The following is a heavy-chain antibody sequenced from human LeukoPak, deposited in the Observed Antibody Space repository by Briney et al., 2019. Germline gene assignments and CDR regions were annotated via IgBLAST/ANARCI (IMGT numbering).Heavy chain of an antibody. D-gene: IGHD3-9*01. Sequence: ASVKVSCKASGYTFTSYGISWVRQAPGQGLEWMGWISPYNGNTNYAQKLQGRVTMTTDTSTSTAYMELRSLRSDDTAVYYCAFAYYDILTGYYTPFDYWGQGTLVTVSS. CDR3: AFAYYDILTGYYTPFDY. CDR1: GYTFTSYG. V-gene: IGHV1-18*01. J-gene: IGHJ4*02. CDR2: ISPYNGNT.